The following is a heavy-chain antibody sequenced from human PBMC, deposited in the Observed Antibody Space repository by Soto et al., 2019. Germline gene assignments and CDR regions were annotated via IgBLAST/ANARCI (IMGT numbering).Heavy chain of an antibody. D-gene: IGHD4-17*01. CDR2: ISSSSSYT. V-gene: IGHV3-11*06. Sequence: VQLVQSGGGLVKPGGSLRLSCAASGFTFSDYYMSWIRQAPGKGLEWVSYISSSSSYTNYADSVKGRFTISRDNAKNSLYLQMNSLRAEDTAVYYCARQDYAGVGGEIDYWGQGTLVTVSS. CDR3: ARQDYAGVGGEIDY. J-gene: IGHJ4*02. CDR1: GFTFSDYY.